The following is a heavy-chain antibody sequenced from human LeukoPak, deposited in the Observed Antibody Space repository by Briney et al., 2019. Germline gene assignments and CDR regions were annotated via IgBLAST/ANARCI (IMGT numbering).Heavy chain of an antibody. CDR1: GFTFSSAW. J-gene: IGHJ4*02. CDR3: TTPEWERVYYFDY. D-gene: IGHD1-26*01. V-gene: IGHV3-15*01. Sequence: GGSLRLSCAASGFTFSSAWMSWVRQAPGKGLEWVGRIKSKTDGGTTDYAAPVKGRFTISRDDSKNTLYLQMNSLKTEDTAVYYCTTPEWERVYYFDYWGQGTLVTVSS. CDR2: IKSKTDGGTT.